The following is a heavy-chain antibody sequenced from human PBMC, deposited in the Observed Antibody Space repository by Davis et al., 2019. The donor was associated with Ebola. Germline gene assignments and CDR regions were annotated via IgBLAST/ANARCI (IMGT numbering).Heavy chain of an antibody. Sequence: PGGSLRLSCTVSGGSISSGGYYWSWIRQPPGKGLEWIGYIYYSGSTNYNPSLKSRVTISVDTSKNQFSLKLSSVTAADTAVYYCARDYSSKGSWFDPWGQGTLVTVSS. J-gene: IGHJ5*02. V-gene: IGHV4-61*08. CDR3: ARDYSSKGSWFDP. CDR1: GGSISSGGYY. D-gene: IGHD6-13*01. CDR2: IYYSGST.